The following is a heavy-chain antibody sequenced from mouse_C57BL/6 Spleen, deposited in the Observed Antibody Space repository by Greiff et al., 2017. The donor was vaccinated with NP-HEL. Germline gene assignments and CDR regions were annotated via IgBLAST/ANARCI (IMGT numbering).Heavy chain of an antibody. D-gene: IGHD1-1*01. V-gene: IGHV2-2*01. CDR1: GFSLTSYG. J-gene: IGHJ3*01. CDR3: ARNLDYGSSYAAY. Sequence: VQLVESGPGLVQPSQSLSITCTVSGFSLTSYGVHWVRQSPGKGLEWLGVIWSGGSTDYNAAFISRLSISKDNSKSQVFFKMNSLQADDTAIYYCARNLDYGSSYAAYWGQGTLVTVSA. CDR2: IWSGGST.